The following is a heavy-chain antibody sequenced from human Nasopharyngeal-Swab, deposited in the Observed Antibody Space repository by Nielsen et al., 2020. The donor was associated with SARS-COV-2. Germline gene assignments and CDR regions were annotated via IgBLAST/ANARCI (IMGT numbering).Heavy chain of an antibody. CDR3: TRRPLTPANGMDA. CDR1: GFTFSGSA. J-gene: IGHJ6*02. CDR2: IRSKANSYAT. V-gene: IGHV3-73*01. D-gene: IGHD1-14*01. Sequence: GESLKISCAASGFTFSGSAMHWVRQASGKGLEWVGRIRSKANSYATAYAASVKGRFTISRDDSKNTAYLQMNSLKTEDTAVYYCTRRPLTPANGMDAWGQGATVTVSS.